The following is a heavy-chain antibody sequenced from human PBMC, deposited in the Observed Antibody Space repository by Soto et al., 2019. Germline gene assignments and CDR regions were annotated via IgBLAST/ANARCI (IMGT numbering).Heavy chain of an antibody. CDR3: AKGGSNYYDSSGYYYSLRPYDAFDI. V-gene: IGHV3-23*01. CDR1: GFTFSSYA. J-gene: IGHJ3*02. CDR2: ISGSGGST. D-gene: IGHD3-22*01. Sequence: PGGSLTLSCAASGFTFSSYARSWVRQAPGKGLEWVSAISGSGGSTYYADSVKGRFTISRDNSKNTLYLQMNSLRAEDTAVYYCAKGGSNYYDSSGYYYSLRPYDAFDIWGQGTMVTVSS.